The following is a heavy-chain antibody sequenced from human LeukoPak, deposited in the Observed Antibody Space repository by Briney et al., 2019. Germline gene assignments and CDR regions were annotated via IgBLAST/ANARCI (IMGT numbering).Heavy chain of an antibody. J-gene: IGHJ4*02. D-gene: IGHD6-13*01. Sequence: GGSLRLSCAASGFTVSSNYVSWVRQAPGKGLEWVSVIYSGGSTYYADSVKGRFTISRDNSKNTLYLQMNSLRAEDTAVYYCARGTLYSSSWYVTDYWGQGTLVTVSS. CDR2: IYSGGST. V-gene: IGHV3-53*01. CDR3: ARGTLYSSSWYVTDY. CDR1: GFTVSSNY.